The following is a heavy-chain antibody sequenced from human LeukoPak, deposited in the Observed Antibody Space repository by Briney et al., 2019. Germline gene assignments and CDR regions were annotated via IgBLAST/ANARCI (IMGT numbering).Heavy chain of an antibody. V-gene: IGHV4-61*01. J-gene: IGHJ4*02. D-gene: IGHD6-13*01. Sequence: PSETLSLTCTVSGGSVSSGSYYWSWIRQPPGKGLEWIGYIYYSGSTNYNPSLKSRVTISVDTSKNQFSLKLNSVTPEDTAVYYCARGASGGDFYSSSWSFDYWGQGTLVTVSS. CDR1: GGSVSSGSYY. CDR3: ARGASGGDFYSSSWSFDY. CDR2: IYYSGST.